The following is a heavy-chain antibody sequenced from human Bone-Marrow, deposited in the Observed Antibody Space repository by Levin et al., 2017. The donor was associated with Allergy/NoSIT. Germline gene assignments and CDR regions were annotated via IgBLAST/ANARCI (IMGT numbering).Heavy chain of an antibody. V-gene: IGHV5-51*01. D-gene: IGHD3-10*01. Sequence: GESLKISCRGSGYMFSNHWIGWVRQMPGKGLEWMGIIYPIDSDARYSPSFQGQVTISVDKSIATAYLQWSSLKASDTAMYYCARQGSHMVSDTLNLWGQGTMVTVSS. CDR3: ARQGSHMVSDTLNL. CDR2: IYPIDSDA. J-gene: IGHJ3*01. CDR1: GYMFSNHW.